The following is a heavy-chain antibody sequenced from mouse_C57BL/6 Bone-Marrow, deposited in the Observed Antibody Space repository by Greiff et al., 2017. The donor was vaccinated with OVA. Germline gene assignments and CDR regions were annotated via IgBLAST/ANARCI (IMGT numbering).Heavy chain of an antibody. J-gene: IGHJ4*01. CDR1: GFTFSSYA. Sequence: EVKLVESGEGLVKPGGSLKLSCAASGFTFSSYAMSWVRQTPEKRLEWVAYISSGGDYIYYADTVKGRYTISRDNARNTLYLQMSSMKSEDTAMYYCTRLLDAMDYWGQGTSVTVSS. V-gene: IGHV5-9-1*02. D-gene: IGHD2-1*01. CDR2: ISSGGDYI. CDR3: TRLLDAMDY.